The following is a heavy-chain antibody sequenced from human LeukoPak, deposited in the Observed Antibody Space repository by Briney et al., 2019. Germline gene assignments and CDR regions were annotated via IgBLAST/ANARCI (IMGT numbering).Heavy chain of an antibody. V-gene: IGHV3-21*01. CDR2: ISSSSSYI. J-gene: IGHJ4*02. D-gene: IGHD3-10*01. CDR1: GFTFSSYS. CDR3: ARGATMVRGALGLFDY. Sequence: GGSLRLSCAASGFTFSSYSMNWVRQAPGKGLEWVSSISSSSSYIYYADSVKGRFTISRDNAKNSLYLQMNSLRAEDTAVYYCARGATMVRGALGLFDYWGQGTLVTVSS.